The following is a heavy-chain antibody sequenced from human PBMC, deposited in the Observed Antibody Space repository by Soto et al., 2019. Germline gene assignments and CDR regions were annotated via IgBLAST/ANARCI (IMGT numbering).Heavy chain of an antibody. J-gene: IGHJ3*02. Sequence: SVKVACNASGYTFSSYVMHWVRQAPGQRLEWKGWINVGNGNTKDSQKFQGRVTITRDTSASTVYMELSSLRSEDTAVYYCARLGTWAAFDIWAQGTMVTVSS. CDR1: GYTFSSYV. D-gene: IGHD1-1*01. CDR2: INVGNGNT. CDR3: ARLGTWAAFDI. V-gene: IGHV1-3*01.